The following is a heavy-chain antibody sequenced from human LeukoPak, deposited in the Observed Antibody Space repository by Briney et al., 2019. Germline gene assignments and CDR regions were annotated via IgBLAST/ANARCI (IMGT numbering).Heavy chain of an antibody. CDR2: IYPGDSDT. V-gene: IGHV5-51*01. Sequence: GESLKISCKGSGYSFTSYWIGWVRQMPGKGLEWMGIIYPGDSDTRYSPSFRGQVTISADKSISTAYLQWSSLKASDTAMYYCARQAKEYYYYYGMDVWGQGTTVTVSS. CDR1: GYSFTSYW. J-gene: IGHJ6*02. CDR3: ARQAKEYYYYYGMDV.